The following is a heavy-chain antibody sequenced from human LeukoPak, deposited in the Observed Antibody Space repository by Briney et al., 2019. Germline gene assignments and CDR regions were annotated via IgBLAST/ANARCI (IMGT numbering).Heavy chain of an antibody. CDR2: IYYSGST. Sequence: SETLSLTCTVSGGSISSSYWSWIRQPPGKGLEWIGYIYYSGSTIYSPSLKSRVTISVDTSKNQFSLKLTSVTAADTAVYYCAREDITAWSPFDYWGQGILVTVSS. CDR1: GGSISSSY. D-gene: IGHD1-20*01. J-gene: IGHJ4*02. CDR3: AREDITAWSPFDY. V-gene: IGHV4-59*01.